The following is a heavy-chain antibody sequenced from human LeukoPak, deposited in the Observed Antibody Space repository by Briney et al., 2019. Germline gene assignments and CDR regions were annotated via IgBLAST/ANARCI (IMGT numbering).Heavy chain of an antibody. CDR3: ARDRLAPGPDAFDI. V-gene: IGHV6-1*01. Sequence: SQTLSLTCAISGDSVSSNSAAWNWIRQSPSRGLELLVRTYYRSKWYNDYAVSVKSRIPLNQETSKNQFSLQLSSVTPEETAVYYCARDRLAPGPDAFDIWGQGTMVTVSS. J-gene: IGHJ3*02. CDR2: TYYRSKWYN. CDR1: GDSVSSNSAA.